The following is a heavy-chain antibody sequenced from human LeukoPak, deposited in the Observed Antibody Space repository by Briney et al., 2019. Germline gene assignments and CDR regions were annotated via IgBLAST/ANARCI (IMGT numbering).Heavy chain of an antibody. D-gene: IGHD4-17*01. CDR3: AREWVYGDYYYGMDV. V-gene: IGHV3-66*01. CDR2: IYSGGST. CDR1: GFTVSSNY. Sequence: GGSLRLSCAASGFTVSSNYMSWVRQAPGKGLEWVSVIYSGGSTYYADSVKGRFTISRDNSKNTLYLQMNSLRAEDTAVYYCAREWVYGDYYYGMDVWGQGTTVTVSS. J-gene: IGHJ6*02.